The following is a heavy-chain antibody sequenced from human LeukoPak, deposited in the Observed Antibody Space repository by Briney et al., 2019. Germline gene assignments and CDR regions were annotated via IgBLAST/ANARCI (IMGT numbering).Heavy chain of an antibody. D-gene: IGHD3-10*01. CDR1: GFSFSAYG. J-gene: IGHJ4*02. CDR2: ISSSSSTI. CDR3: SRAFPPTTYYSGWGSSDF. Sequence: GGSLRLSCAASGFSFSAYGMNWVRQAPGRGLEWLAYISSSSSTIYYADSVRGRFTGSRDNAKSSLFLQMNSLRAEDTAVYYCSRAFPPTTYYSGWGSSDFWGQGTLVTVSS. V-gene: IGHV3-48*04.